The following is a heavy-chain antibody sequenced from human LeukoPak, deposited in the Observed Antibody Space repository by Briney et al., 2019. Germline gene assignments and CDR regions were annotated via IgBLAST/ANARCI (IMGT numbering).Heavy chain of an antibody. Sequence: GGSLRLSCAASGFTFSSYWMNWVRQATGKGLEWVANIEQDGGEKNYVDSVKGRFTISRNNAENSLYLQMNSLGAEDTAVYYCSRGNGGNRFDSWGQGTLVTVSS. CDR1: GFTFSSYW. CDR2: IEQDGGEK. CDR3: SRGNGGNRFDS. D-gene: IGHD4-23*01. J-gene: IGHJ4*02. V-gene: IGHV3-7*04.